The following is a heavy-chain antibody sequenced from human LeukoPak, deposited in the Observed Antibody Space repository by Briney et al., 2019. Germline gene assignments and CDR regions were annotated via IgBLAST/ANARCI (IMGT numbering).Heavy chain of an antibody. V-gene: IGHV3-23*01. CDR2: ISGSSSST. CDR3: AEEVGATYPTLDY. J-gene: IGHJ4*02. CDR1: GFTFSNAW. D-gene: IGHD1-26*01. Sequence: GGSLRLSCAASGFTFSNAWMRWGRQAPGKGLEWVSSISGSSSSTYYADSVKGRFTISRDNSKNTLYLQMNSLRAEDRAVYYGAEEVGATYPTLDYWGQGTLVTVSS.